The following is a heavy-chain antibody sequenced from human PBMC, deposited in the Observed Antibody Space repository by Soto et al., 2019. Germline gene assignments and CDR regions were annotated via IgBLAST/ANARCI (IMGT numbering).Heavy chain of an antibody. Sequence: ASVKVSCKASGYTFTSYDINWVRQATGQGLEWMGWMNPNSGNTGYAQKFQGRVTMTRNTSISTAYMELSSLGSEDTAVYYCARVLYYDFWSGYNWFDPWGQGTLVTVSS. CDR1: GYTFTSYD. V-gene: IGHV1-8*01. J-gene: IGHJ5*02. CDR2: MNPNSGNT. D-gene: IGHD3-3*01. CDR3: ARVLYYDFWSGYNWFDP.